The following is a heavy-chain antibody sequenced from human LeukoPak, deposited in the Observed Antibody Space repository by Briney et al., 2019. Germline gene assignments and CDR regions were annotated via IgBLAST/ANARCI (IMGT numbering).Heavy chain of an antibody. V-gene: IGHV1-46*01. CDR2: INPSGGST. Sequence: ASVKVSCKASGYTFTSYYMHWVRQAPGQGLEWMGIINPSGGSTNYAQKFQGRVTMTRDTSISTAYMELSRLRSEDTAVYYCARGPYDTLGIWGQGTLVTVSS. J-gene: IGHJ4*02. D-gene: IGHD3-9*01. CDR1: GYTFTSYY. CDR3: ARGPYDTLGI.